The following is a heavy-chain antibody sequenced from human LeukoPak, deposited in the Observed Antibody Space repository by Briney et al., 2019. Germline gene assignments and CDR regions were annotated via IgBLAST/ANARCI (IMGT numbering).Heavy chain of an antibody. CDR2: ISSSGSSI. Sequence: GGSLRLSCAASGFTFSSYELNWVRQTPGEGLEWVSYISSSGSSIYYADSVKGRFTISRDNAKNSPCLQMNSLRAEDTAVYYCARQYYYDTSGYDAFDIWGQGTMVTVSS. CDR1: GFTFSSYE. D-gene: IGHD3-22*01. CDR3: ARQYYYDTSGYDAFDI. J-gene: IGHJ3*02. V-gene: IGHV3-48*03.